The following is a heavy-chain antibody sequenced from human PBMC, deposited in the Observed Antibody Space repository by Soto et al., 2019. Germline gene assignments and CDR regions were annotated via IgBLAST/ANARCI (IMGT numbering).Heavy chain of an antibody. CDR2: IERGGST. Sequence: QVQLQQWGAGLLKPSETLSLTCAVYGGSFSGYYWSWVRQPPGKGLEWIGEIERGGSTNYNPSLKSRVTIYVYTSKNQFSLKVNSVTAADTAVYYCARGYGSGSYWAYGGQGTLVTVSS. J-gene: IGHJ4*02. CDR1: GGSFSGYY. V-gene: IGHV4-34*02. CDR3: ARGYGSGSYWAY. D-gene: IGHD3-10*01.